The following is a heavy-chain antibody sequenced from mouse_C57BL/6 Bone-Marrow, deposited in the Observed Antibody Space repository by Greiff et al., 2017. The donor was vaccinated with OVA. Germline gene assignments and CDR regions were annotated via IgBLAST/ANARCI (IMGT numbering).Heavy chain of an antibody. CDR1: GFTFSSYG. D-gene: IGHD2-2*01. J-gene: IGHJ4*01. CDR2: ISSGGSYT. CDR3: AIQSAVLWFYAMDY. V-gene: IGHV5-6*01. Sequence: EVKLMESGGDLVKPGGSLKLSCAASGFTFSSYGMSWVSQTPDKRLEWVATISSGGSYTYYPDSVKGQFTISRDKSTNTLYVQMSRLQCEDTAVYYCAIQSAVLWFYAMDYWGQGTSVTVSS.